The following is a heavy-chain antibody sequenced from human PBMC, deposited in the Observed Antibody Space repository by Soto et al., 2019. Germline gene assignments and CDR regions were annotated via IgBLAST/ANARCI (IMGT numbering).Heavy chain of an antibody. J-gene: IGHJ3*01. Sequence: SETLSLTCAVSGGSISSGGYSWSWIRQPPGKGLEWIGYTYYIGTTYYNPSLKSRVTISVDTSKNHFSVNLRSVTAADTAMYYCGRLVGTNWFWAFDSWGQGTMVTVSS. CDR2: TYYIGTT. V-gene: IGHV4-61*03. CDR3: GRLVGTNWFWAFDS. D-gene: IGHD1-1*01. CDR1: GGSISSGGYS.